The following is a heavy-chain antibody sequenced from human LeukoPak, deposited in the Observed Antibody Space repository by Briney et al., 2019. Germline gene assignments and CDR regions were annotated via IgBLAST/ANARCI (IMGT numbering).Heavy chain of an antibody. CDR3: ARGHAYCSSTSCHPFDY. J-gene: IGHJ4*02. Sequence: ASVTVSFKASGYTFTGYYIHWVRQAPGQGLEGMGWINPGSGGTKYAHNFQGRVTMTMQTSISAAYMELRRQTFDDTAVYYCARGHAYCSSTSCHPFDYWGQGTLVTVSS. CDR2: INPGSGGT. CDR1: GYTFTGYY. D-gene: IGHD2-2*01. V-gene: IGHV1-2*02.